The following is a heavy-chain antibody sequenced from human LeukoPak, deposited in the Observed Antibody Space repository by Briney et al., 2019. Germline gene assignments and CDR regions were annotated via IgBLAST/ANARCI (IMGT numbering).Heavy chain of an antibody. Sequence: GGSLRLSCAGSGFIFNNYAMHWVRQPPGKGLEWVSGISWNSGSIDYADSVKGRFTISRDNAKNSLYLQMNSLGVEDTAVYYCARGRPHGNDYWGQGTLVTVSS. CDR1: GFIFNNYA. CDR3: ARGRPHGNDY. D-gene: IGHD4-23*01. J-gene: IGHJ4*02. CDR2: ISWNSGSI. V-gene: IGHV3-9*01.